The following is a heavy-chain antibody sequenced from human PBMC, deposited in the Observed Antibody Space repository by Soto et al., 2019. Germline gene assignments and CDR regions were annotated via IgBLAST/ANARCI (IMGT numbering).Heavy chain of an antibody. CDR2: IWYDGSNK. CDR1: GFTFSDHG. D-gene: IGHD2-21*01. Sequence: QVHLVESGGGVVQPGGSLRLSCAASGFTFSDHGMFWVRQAPGKGLEWVALIWYDGSNKYSADSVKDRFMISRDNPKNTVYLQMNSLRAEDTATYYCAREQRFCDGVWCYNAFDIWGQGTMVTVSS. CDR3: AREQRFCDGVWCYNAFDI. J-gene: IGHJ3*02. V-gene: IGHV3-33*01.